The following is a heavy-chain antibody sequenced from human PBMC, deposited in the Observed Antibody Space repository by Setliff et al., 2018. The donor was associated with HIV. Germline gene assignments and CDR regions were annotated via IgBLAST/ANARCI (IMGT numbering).Heavy chain of an antibody. Sequence: ASVKVSCKASRYTFSNYYLHWMRQAPGQGLEWMAMIDTTGSTFYAQTFQGRITMTRDTSTSAIYMELNGLTSEDTAVYYCARELPGVCYFDDWGQGTLVTVSS. V-gene: IGHV1-46*01. D-gene: IGHD2-21*02. CDR3: ARELPGVCYFDD. J-gene: IGHJ4*02. CDR1: RYTFSNYY. CDR2: IDTTGST.